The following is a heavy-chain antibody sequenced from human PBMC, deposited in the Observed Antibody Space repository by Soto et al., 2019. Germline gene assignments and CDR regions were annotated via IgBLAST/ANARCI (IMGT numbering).Heavy chain of an antibody. CDR3: AKKYTDFWSGYLDY. J-gene: IGHJ4*02. V-gene: IGHV3-23*01. D-gene: IGHD3-3*01. CDR2: ISGSGGST. CDR1: GFTFSSYA. Sequence: PAGSLRLSCAASGFTFSSYAMSWVRQAPGKGLEWVSAISGSGGSTYYADSVKGRFTISRDNSKNTLYLQMNSLRAEDTAVYYCAKKYTDFWSGYLDYWGQGTLVTVSS.